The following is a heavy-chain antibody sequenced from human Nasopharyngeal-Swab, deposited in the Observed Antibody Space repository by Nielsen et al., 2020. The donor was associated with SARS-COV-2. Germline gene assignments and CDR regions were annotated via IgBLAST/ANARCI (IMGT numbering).Heavy chain of an antibody. D-gene: IGHD1-26*01. Sequence: GESLKISCQASGYNFASYWIGWVRQMPGRGLEWMGIIYPGDSDTRYSPSFQGQVTISVDKSIHTAFLHSSSLKASDIATYYCARSGTYYGMDVWGQGTTVIVSS. V-gene: IGHV5-51*01. CDR1: GYNFASYW. J-gene: IGHJ6*02. CDR2: IYPGDSDT. CDR3: ARSGTYYGMDV.